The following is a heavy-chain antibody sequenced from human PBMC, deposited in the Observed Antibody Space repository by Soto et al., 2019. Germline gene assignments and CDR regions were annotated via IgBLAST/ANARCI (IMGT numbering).Heavy chain of an antibody. D-gene: IGHD2-21*01. CDR1: RGTFSKYS. J-gene: IGHJ5*02. CDR2: ITSIFGST. CDR3: AKDGGEDGYFGNWFDP. Sequence: KVSSKDCRGTFSKYSISSVRQAPRKGLAWLGRITSIFGSTNFAQKFQGRVTITADEYTTTVYRELSSLGSDDTAVYYFAKDGGEDGYFGNWFDPLGNGTPVPVSS. V-gene: IGHV1-69*15.